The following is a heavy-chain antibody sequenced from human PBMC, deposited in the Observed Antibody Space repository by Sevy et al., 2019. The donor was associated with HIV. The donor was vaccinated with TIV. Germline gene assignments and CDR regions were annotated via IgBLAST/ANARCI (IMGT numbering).Heavy chain of an antibody. Sequence: ASVKVSCKASGYIFGIYDISWVRQAPGQGLEWMGWITPYSGDTNYAQKLQGRVTITTDTFTRTSYMELSSLTSDDAGAYYCARGRAPDNGRYYFDYWAQGTLVTVSS. D-gene: IGHD1-26*01. CDR3: ARGRAPDNGRYYFDY. CDR1: GYIFGIYD. J-gene: IGHJ4*02. CDR2: ITPYSGDT. V-gene: IGHV1-18*01.